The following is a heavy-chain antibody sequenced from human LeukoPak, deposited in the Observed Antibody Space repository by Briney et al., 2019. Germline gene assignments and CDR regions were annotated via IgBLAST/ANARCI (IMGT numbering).Heavy chain of an antibody. CDR1: GFTFSSYA. D-gene: IGHD2/OR15-2a*01. CDR2: IWYDGRNK. CDR3: AVLRDDAFYS. Sequence: GGSLRLSCAASGFTFSSYAMHCVRQAPGKGLEWVAVIWYDGRNKYYADSVKGRFTISRDNSKNTLYLQMNSLRAEDTAVYYCAVLRDDAFYSWGQWTMVTVSS. J-gene: IGHJ3*02. V-gene: IGHV3-33*01.